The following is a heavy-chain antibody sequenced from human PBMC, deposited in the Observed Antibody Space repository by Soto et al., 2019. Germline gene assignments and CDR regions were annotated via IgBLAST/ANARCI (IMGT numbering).Heavy chain of an antibody. CDR2: IRAYNGNT. Sequence: QVQLVQSGTEVKKPGASVKVSCKASGYTFTSYGISWVRQAPGQGLEWMGWIRAYNGNTNYAQKLQGRVTMTTDTSTSTAYMELKSLRADDTAVHYSGSDAPPEDCWGHGTLVTVSS. CDR1: GYTFTSYG. J-gene: IGHJ4*01. V-gene: IGHV1-18*01. CDR3: GSDAPPEDC.